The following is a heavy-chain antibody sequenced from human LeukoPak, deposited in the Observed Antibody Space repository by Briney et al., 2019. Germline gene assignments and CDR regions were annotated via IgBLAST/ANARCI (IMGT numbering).Heavy chain of an antibody. CDR3: ARDLTSLDYYDSSGYYTWGYFDY. Sequence: LRLSXAASGFTFSSYSMNWVRQAPGKGLEWVSSISSSSSYIYYADSVKGRFTISRDNAKNSLYLQMNSLRAEDTAVYYCARDLTSLDYYDSSGYYTWGYFDYWGQGTLVTVSS. V-gene: IGHV3-21*04. D-gene: IGHD3-22*01. CDR1: GFTFSSYS. J-gene: IGHJ4*02. CDR2: ISSSSSYI.